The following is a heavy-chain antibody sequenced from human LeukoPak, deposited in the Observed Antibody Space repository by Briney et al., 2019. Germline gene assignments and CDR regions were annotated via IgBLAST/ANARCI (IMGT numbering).Heavy chain of an antibody. J-gene: IGHJ6*02. D-gene: IGHD3-22*01. Sequence: PSETLSLTCTVSGGSISSSAYYWGWIRQPPGKGLEWIGSIYHSGSTYYNPSLKSRVTISVDTSKNQFSLKLSSVTAADTAVYYCARDQGYYYDSSGKTYYGMDVWGQGTTVTVSS. CDR2: IYHSGST. V-gene: IGHV4-39*02. CDR1: GGSISSSAYY. CDR3: ARDQGYYYDSSGKTYYGMDV.